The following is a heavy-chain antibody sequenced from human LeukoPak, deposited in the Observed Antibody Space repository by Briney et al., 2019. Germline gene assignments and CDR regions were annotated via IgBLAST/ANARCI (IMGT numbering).Heavy chain of an antibody. CDR1: GFTFSSYW. CDR2: IKQDGSEK. Sequence: GSLRLSCAASGFTFSSYWMSWVRQAPGKGLEWVANIKQDGSEKYYVDSVKGRFTISRDNAKNSLYLQMNSLRAEDTAVYYCARAGYDFWSVNFDYWGQETLVTVSS. V-gene: IGHV3-7*01. CDR3: ARAGYDFWSVNFDY. J-gene: IGHJ4*02. D-gene: IGHD3-3*01.